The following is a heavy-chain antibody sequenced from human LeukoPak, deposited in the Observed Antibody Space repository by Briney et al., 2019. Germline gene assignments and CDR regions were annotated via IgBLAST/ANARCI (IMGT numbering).Heavy chain of an antibody. J-gene: IGHJ4*02. D-gene: IGHD1-26*01. CDR1: GFTFTSYA. V-gene: IGHV3-23*01. CDR2: ISGSGGST. Sequence: GGSLRLSCAASGFTFTSYAMSGVRQAPGKGLEWVSAISGSGGSTYYADSVKGRFTISRDNSKNTLYLQMNSLRAEDTAVYYCAKDHVEEWELLFYFDYWGQGTLVTVSS. CDR3: AKDHVEEWELLFYFDY.